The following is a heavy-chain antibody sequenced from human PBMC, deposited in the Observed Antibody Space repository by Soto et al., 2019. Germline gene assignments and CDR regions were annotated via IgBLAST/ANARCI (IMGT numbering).Heavy chain of an antibody. Sequence: EVQLLESGGGLVQPGGSLRLSCAASGFTFNNYVMNWVRQAPGKGLEWVSSISGSGGSTYYADSVKGRFTISRDNSKNTLYLQMNSLRAEDTAVYYCAKGALGSSSWYDCDYCVQGTLVTVSS. D-gene: IGHD6-13*01. CDR2: ISGSGGST. CDR1: GFTFNNYV. J-gene: IGHJ4*02. CDR3: AKGALGSSSWYDCDY. V-gene: IGHV3-23*01.